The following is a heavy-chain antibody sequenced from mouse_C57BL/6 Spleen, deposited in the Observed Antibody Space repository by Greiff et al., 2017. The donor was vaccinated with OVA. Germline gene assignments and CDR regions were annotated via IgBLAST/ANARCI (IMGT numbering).Heavy chain of an antibody. Sequence: EVQGVESGAELVRPGSSVKMSCKTSGYTFTSYGINWVKQRPGQGLEWIGYIYIGNGYTEYNEKFKGKATLTSDTSSSTAYMQLSSLTSEDSAIYFCARSDYSNYPYYFDYWGQGTTLTVSS. D-gene: IGHD2-5*01. V-gene: IGHV1-58*01. CDR3: ARSDYSNYPYYFDY. CDR2: IYIGNGYT. J-gene: IGHJ2*01. CDR1: GYTFTSYG.